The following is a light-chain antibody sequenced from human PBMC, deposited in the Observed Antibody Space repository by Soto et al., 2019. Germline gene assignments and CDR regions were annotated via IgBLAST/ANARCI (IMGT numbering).Light chain of an antibody. CDR2: EVS. J-gene: IGLJ3*02. CDR1: SSDVGGYNY. Sequence: QSALTQPPSASGSPGQSVTISCTGTSSDVGGYNYVSWYQQHPGKAPKLIIYEVSKRPSGVPDRFSGSKSGNTASLTVSGLQAEDEADYYCTSYGGRDNLMFGGGTKLTVL. V-gene: IGLV2-8*01. CDR3: TSYGGRDNLM.